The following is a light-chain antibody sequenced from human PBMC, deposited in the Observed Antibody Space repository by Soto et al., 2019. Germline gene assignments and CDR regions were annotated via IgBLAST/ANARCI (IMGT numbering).Light chain of an antibody. Sequence: EIVLTQSPGTLSLSPGERATLSCRASQSVSSNYLAWYQQKPGQAPRLLIYGASSRATGIPDRFSGSGSGTDFTLTISSLEPEDFAVYYCQQYGSSPTFGPGTKVDVK. CDR2: GAS. V-gene: IGKV3-20*01. J-gene: IGKJ3*01. CDR3: QQYGSSPT. CDR1: QSVSSNY.